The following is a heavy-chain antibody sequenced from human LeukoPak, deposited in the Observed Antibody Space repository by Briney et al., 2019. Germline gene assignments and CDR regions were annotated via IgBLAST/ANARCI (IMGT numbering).Heavy chain of an antibody. CDR2: ISGSGGST. V-gene: IGHV3-23*01. J-gene: IGHJ2*01. CDR3: AKAQTVGPAANWYFDL. Sequence: GGSLRLSCAASGFTFSRYAMSWVRQAPGKGLEWVSAISGSGGSTYYADSVKGRFTISRDNSKNTLYLQMNSLRAEDTAVYYCAKAQTVGPAANWYFDLWGRGTLVTVSS. CDR1: GFTFSRYA. D-gene: IGHD2-2*01.